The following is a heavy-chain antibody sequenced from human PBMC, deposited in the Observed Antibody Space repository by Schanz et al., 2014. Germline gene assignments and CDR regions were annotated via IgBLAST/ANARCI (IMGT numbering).Heavy chain of an antibody. CDR2: VCYDGSKK. CDR1: GFTFSSYG. V-gene: IGHV3-33*01. CDR3: AREKRRTEVVLDH. Sequence: QVQLVESGGGVVQPGRSLRLSCAASGFTFSSYGMHWVRQAPGKGLEWVAVVCYDGSKKYYADSVKGRFTISRDNAKNSLYLQMNSLRAEDTAVYYCAREKRRTEVVLDHWGQGTLVTVS. J-gene: IGHJ4*02.